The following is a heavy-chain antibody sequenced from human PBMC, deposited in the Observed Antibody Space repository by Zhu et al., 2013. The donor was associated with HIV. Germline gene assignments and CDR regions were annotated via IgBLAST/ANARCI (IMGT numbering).Heavy chain of an antibody. Sequence: QVQLVQSGAEVKKPGASVKVSCKASGYTFTSYYMHWVRQAPGQGLEWMGIINPSGGSTSYAQKFQGRVTMTRDTSTSTVYMELSSLRSEDTAVYYCAARMLRYDILTGYYDYWGQGTLVTVSS. V-gene: IGHV1-46*01. CDR3: AARMLRYDILTGYYDY. J-gene: IGHJ4*02. D-gene: IGHD3-9*01. CDR2: INPSGGST. CDR1: GYTFTSYY.